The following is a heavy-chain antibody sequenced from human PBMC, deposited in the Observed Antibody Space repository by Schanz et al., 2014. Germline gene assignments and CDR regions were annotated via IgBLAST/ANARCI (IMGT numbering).Heavy chain of an antibody. CDR3: ARGQSPYTNSSDVRYFDY. CDR2: INPSGGGT. D-gene: IGHD6-6*01. Sequence: QVQLVQSGAEVKKPGASVKVSCKASGYTFVSYSMHWVRQAPGQGLEWMGIINPSGGGTSYALRFQDRVTVTRDTSRSTVYMELSSLRSEDTAVYYCARGQSPYTNSSDVRYFDYWGQGSLVTVSS. V-gene: IGHV1-46*01. J-gene: IGHJ4*02. CDR1: GYTFVSYS.